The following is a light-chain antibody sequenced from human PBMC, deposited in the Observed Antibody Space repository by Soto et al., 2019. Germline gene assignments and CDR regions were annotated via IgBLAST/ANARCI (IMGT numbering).Light chain of an antibody. CDR3: CSYAGSSTSLVV. J-gene: IGLJ2*01. CDR2: EGS. V-gene: IGLV2-23*01. CDR1: SSGVGSFNL. Sequence: QSVLPQPASVSGSPGQSITISCTGTSSGVGSFNLVSWYQQHQGKAPKHMIYEGSKRPSGVSNRFSGSTSGNTASLTISGLQAEDEADYYCCSYAGSSTSLVVFGGGTKVTVL.